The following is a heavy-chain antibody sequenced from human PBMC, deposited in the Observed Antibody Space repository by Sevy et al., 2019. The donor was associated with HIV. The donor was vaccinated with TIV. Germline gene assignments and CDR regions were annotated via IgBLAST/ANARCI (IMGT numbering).Heavy chain of an antibody. CDR1: GYTFTSNG. CDR2: INTNNGNA. Sequence: ASVKVSCRASGYTFTSNGIAWVRQAPGQGLEWMGWINTNNGNANYAQKYQGRVTMTTDKSTSIGYMELRSQRSDDTAIYYCARDRGYCSGGSCYIQQWGQGTLVTVSS. CDR3: ARDRGYCSGGSCYIQQ. V-gene: IGHV1-18*01. J-gene: IGHJ1*01. D-gene: IGHD2-15*01.